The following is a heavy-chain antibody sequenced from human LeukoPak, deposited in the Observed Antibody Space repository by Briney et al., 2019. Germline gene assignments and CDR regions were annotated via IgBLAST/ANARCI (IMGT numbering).Heavy chain of an antibody. Sequence: SETLSLTCTVSGGSISSYYWSWIRQPPGKGLERIGYIYYSGSTNYNPSLKSRVTISVDTSKNQFSLKLSSVTAADTAVYYCASLIDDYDINWYFDLWGRGTLVTVSS. J-gene: IGHJ2*01. D-gene: IGHD3-9*01. CDR3: ASLIDDYDINWYFDL. V-gene: IGHV4-59*01. CDR1: GGSISSYY. CDR2: IYYSGST.